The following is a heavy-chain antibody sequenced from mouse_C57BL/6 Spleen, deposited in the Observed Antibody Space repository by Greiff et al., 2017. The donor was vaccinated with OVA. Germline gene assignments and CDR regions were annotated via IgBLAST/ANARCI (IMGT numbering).Heavy chain of an antibody. D-gene: IGHD2-1*01. CDR2: IDPSASET. V-gene: IGHV1-52*01. CDR1: GYTFTSYW. CDR3: AREGDLPRYFDV. Sequence: VQLQQPGAELVRPGSSVKLSCKASGYTFTSYWMHWVKQRPIQGLEWIGNIDPSASETNYNQKFKDKATLTVDKSSSTAYMQLSSLTSEDSAVYYWAREGDLPRYFDVWGTGTTVTVSS. J-gene: IGHJ1*03.